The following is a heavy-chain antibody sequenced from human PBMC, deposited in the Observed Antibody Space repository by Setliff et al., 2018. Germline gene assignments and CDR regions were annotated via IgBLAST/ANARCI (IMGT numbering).Heavy chain of an antibody. CDR2: IFYSGDT. D-gene: IGHD3-22*01. V-gene: IGHV4-59*02. CDR1: GGSVTSHY. J-gene: IGHJ5*02. Sequence: KTSETLSLTCAVSGGSVTSHYWSWIRQPPGKGLEWIGFIFYSGDTNSNPSLKSRVTMSVDTSKNQFSLKLNSVTAADTATYYCARDTSSDWAAWFDPWSQGILVTVSS. CDR3: ARDTSSDWAAWFDP.